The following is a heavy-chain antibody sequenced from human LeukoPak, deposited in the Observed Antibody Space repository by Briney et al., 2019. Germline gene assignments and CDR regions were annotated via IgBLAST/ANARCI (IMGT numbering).Heavy chain of an antibody. V-gene: IGHV3-74*01. J-gene: IGHJ4*02. CDR2: INSDGSST. CDR1: GFTFSGYW. Sequence: PGGSLRLSCAASGFTFSGYWMHWVRQTPGKGLVWVSRINSDGSSTSYADSVKGRFTISRDNAKNTLYLQMNSLRAEDTAVYYCARAFWSGPPDYWGQGTLVTVSS. D-gene: IGHD3-3*01. CDR3: ARAFWSGPPDY.